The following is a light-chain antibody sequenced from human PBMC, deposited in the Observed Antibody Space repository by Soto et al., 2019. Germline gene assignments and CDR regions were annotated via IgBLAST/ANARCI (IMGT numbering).Light chain of an antibody. CDR3: QQYGSSPWG. V-gene: IGKV3-20*01. J-gene: IGKJ3*01. CDR2: GAS. CDR1: ESGASRC. Sequence: EIVYPESPGTLSLTTGERATLSCRASESGASRCLAWDQQKPGQAPRLLIYGASSRATGIPDRFSGRGSGTDFTLTISILEPEDFAVYYCQQYGSSPWGFGPATKVDI.